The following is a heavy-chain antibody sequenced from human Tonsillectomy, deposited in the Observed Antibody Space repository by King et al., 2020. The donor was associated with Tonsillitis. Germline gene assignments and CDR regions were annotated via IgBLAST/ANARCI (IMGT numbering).Heavy chain of an antibody. J-gene: IGHJ3*02. D-gene: IGHD2-8*01. CDR3: ARDRCTNGVCPGDAFDI. Sequence: VQLVETGGGLIQPGGSLRLSCAASGFTVSSNYMSWVRQAPGKGLEWVSVIYSGGSTYYADSVKGRFTISRDNSKNTLYLQMNSLSAEDTAVYYCARDRCTNGVCPGDAFDIWGQGTMVTVSS. CDR1: GFTVSSNY. V-gene: IGHV3-53*02. CDR2: IYSGGST.